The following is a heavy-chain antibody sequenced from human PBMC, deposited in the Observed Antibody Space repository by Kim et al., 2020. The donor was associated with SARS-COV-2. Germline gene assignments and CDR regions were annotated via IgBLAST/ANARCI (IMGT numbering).Heavy chain of an antibody. J-gene: IGHJ3*02. V-gene: IGHV1-18*04. CDR3: ARTYYYDSSGYSDAFDI. CDR1: GYTFTSYG. Sequence: ASVKVSCKASGYTFTSYGISWVRQAPGQGLEWVGWISAYNDNTNYAQRLQGRVTMTTDTSTSTAYMELRSLRSDDTAVYYCARTYYYDSSGYSDAFDILGQGTMVTVSS. D-gene: IGHD3-22*01. CDR2: ISAYNDNT.